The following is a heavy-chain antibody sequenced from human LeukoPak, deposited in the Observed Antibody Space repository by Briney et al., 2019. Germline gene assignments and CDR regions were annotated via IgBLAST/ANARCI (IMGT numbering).Heavy chain of an antibody. CDR2: IYYSGST. V-gene: IGHV4-59*01. CDR3: ARDPAKGYFDY. CDR1: GGSISSYY. J-gene: IGHJ4*02. Sequence: SETLSLTCTVSGGSISSYYWSWIRQPPGKGLEWIGYIYYSGSTNYNPSLKSRVTISVDTSKNQFSLKLSSVTAADTAVYYCARDPAKGYFDYWGQGTLVTVSS.